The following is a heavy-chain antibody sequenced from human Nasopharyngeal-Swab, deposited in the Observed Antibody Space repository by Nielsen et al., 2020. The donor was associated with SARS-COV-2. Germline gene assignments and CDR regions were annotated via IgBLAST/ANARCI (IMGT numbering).Heavy chain of an antibody. CDR2: INHSGST. V-gene: IGHV4-34*01. Sequence: SETLSLTCAVYGGSFSGYYWSWIRQATGKGLEWIGEINHSGSTNYNPSLKSRVTISVDTSKNQFSLKLSSVTAADTAVYYCAREVSRTYYYGMDVWGQGTTVTVSS. CDR3: AREVSRTYYYGMDV. CDR1: GGSFSGYY. D-gene: IGHD6-6*01. J-gene: IGHJ6*02.